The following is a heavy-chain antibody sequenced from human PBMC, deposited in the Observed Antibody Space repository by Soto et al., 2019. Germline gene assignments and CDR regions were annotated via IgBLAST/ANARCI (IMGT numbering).Heavy chain of an antibody. CDR2: IRGNNGDT. D-gene: IGHD3-3*01. V-gene: IGHV3-23*01. Sequence: PGGSLRLSCAASGFTFSFCAMSWVRQAPGKGLEWVSSIRGNNGDTYYADSVKGRFTISRDNSKNTLYLQMNSLRAEDTAVYYCARDKRDLRFLEWSYYFDYWGQGTLVTVSS. J-gene: IGHJ4*02. CDR1: GFTFSFCA. CDR3: ARDKRDLRFLEWSYYFDY.